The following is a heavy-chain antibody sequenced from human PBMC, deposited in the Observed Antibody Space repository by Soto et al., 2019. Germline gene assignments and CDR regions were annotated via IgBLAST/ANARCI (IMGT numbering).Heavy chain of an antibody. V-gene: IGHV4-34*02. CDR1: SGSFSSYY. J-gene: IGHJ5*02. CDR3: TRGRDPHTGGRT. Sequence: QVQLQQWGAGLLKPSETLSLTCAVHSGSFSSYYCTWTRPPPGKGLEWIGEIHPSGDTDYNPSLSNRVTISHDTSNSQLALGLTSVNAADTAVYFCTRGRDPHTGGRTWGQGNLVTVSS. CDR2: IHPSGDT. D-gene: IGHD3-16*01.